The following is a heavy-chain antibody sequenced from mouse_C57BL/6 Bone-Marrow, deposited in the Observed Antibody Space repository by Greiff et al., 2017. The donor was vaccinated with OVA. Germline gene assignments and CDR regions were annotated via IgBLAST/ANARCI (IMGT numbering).Heavy chain of an antibody. CDR3: TTEGDCYLYYFDY. CDR2: IDPENGAT. V-gene: IGHV14-4*01. CDR1: GFNIKDDY. J-gene: IGHJ2*01. Sequence: EVKLQESGAELVRPGASVKLSCTASGFNIKDDYMHWVKQRPEQGLEWIGWIDPENGATEYAPKFQGKAPITADTSSNTAYLQLSSLTSEDTAVYYCTTEGDCYLYYFDYWGQGTTLTVSS. D-gene: IGHD2-3*01.